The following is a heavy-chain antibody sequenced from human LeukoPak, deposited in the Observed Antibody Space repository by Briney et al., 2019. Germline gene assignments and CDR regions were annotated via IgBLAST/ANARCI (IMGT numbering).Heavy chain of an antibody. CDR3: AGEGEYGQSYS. CDR2: IYRGRT. D-gene: IGHD4-17*01. V-gene: IGHV4-30-2*01. Sequence: SETLSLTCAVSGDSISYESYYWNWIRQAPGKGPEWIGNIYRGRTRLNPSHTSRVAISVDMSKSQVSLSLTSVIAADTAIYYCAGEGEYGQSYSWGQGVLVVVSA. J-gene: IGHJ5*02. CDR1: GDSISYESYY.